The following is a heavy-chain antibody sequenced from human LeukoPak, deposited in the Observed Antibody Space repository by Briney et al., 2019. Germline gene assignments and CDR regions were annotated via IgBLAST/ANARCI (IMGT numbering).Heavy chain of an antibody. CDR2: INPSNGGT. D-gene: IGHD3-22*01. CDR1: GYACSGYY. J-gene: IGHJ4*02. V-gene: IGHV1-2*02. CDR3: ARGPTYYDSSGYRLEY. Sequence: GASVKVSCKASGYACSGYYMHWVRQAPGQGLEWMGWINPSNGGTNYAQNFQGRVTMTRDTSISTAYMELSSLTSDDTAVYYCARGPTYYDSSGYRLEYWGQGTLVTVSS.